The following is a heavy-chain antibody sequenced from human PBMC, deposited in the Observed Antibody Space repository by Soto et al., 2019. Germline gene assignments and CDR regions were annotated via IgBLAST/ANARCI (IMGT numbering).Heavy chain of an antibody. V-gene: IGHV1-18*01. CDR2: ISVYNGNT. CDR1: GYTFTSYG. J-gene: IGHJ6*02. D-gene: IGHD3-3*01. CDR3: ARVVRFLEGLLKVPYYYYGMDV. Sequence: VASVKVSCKASGYTFTSYGITWVRQAPGQGLEWMGWISVYNGNTNYAQKLQGRVTMTTDTSTSTAYMELSSLRSEDTAVYYCARVVRFLEGLLKVPYYYYGMDVWGQGTTVTVSS.